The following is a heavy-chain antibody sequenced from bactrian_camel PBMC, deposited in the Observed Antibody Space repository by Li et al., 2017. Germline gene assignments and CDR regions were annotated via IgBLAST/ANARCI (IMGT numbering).Heavy chain of an antibody. CDR3: ATGPTGWGTPGNY. CDR1: GFTFSDED. CDR2: IYNGLSGT. J-gene: IGHJ4*01. V-gene: IGHV3-2*01. D-gene: IGHD5*01. Sequence: LVESGGGLVQPGGSLRLSCAASGFTFSDEDMSWVRQAPGKGLEWVSCIYNGLSGTRYADSVKGRFTISRDNAENTVYLQMNSLKSEDTALYYCATGPTGWGTPGNYWGQGTQVTVS.